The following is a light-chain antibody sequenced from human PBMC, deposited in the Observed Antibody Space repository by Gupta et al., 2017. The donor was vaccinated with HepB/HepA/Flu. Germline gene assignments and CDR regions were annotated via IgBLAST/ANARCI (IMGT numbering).Light chain of an antibody. J-gene: IGKJ4*01. Sequence: DIVMTQSPDSLAVSLGERATINCKSSQSVLYSSNNKNYLAWYQQKPGQPPKLLIYWASTRESGVPDRFSGSGSGTDVTLTISSLQAEDVAVYYCQQYYSNDGLTFGGGTKVEIK. CDR3: QQYYSNDGLT. V-gene: IGKV4-1*01. CDR1: QSVLYSSNNKNY. CDR2: WAS.